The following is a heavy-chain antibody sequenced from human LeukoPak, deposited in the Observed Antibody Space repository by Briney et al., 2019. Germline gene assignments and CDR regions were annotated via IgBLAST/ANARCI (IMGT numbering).Heavy chain of an antibody. CDR2: ISGSGGST. V-gene: IGHV3-23*01. Sequence: GGSLRLSCAASGFTFINCAMSWVRRAPGKGQEWVSSISGSGGSTYYADSVKGRFTISRDNSKNTLYLQMNSLRAEDTAVYFCAKGTRTTPGTSFDGWGQGTLVTVSS. J-gene: IGHJ4*02. CDR3: AKGTRTTPGTSFDG. D-gene: IGHD6-13*01. CDR1: GFTFINCA.